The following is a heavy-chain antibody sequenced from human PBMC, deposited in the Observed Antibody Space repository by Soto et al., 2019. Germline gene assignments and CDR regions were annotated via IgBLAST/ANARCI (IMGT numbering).Heavy chain of an antibody. CDR1: GRSIISYA. J-gene: IGHJ4*02. Sequence: VTVTCAASGRSIISYASICVRQAPGQGLEWMGGIIPIFGTANYAQKFQGRVTITADKSTSTAYMELSSLRSEDTAVYYCARDNSSGYFSSDYWGQGTLVTVSS. CDR3: ARDNSSGYFSSDY. CDR2: IIPIFGTA. D-gene: IGHD3-22*01. V-gene: IGHV1-69*06.